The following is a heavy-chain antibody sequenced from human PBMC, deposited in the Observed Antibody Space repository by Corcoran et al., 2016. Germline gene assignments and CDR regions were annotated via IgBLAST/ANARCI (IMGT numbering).Heavy chain of an antibody. CDR3: AKDHDSSGLDY. Sequence: QVQLVESGGGVVQPGRSLRLSCAASGFTFSSYGMHWVRQAPGKGLEWVAVISYDGSNKYYADSVKGRFTISRDNSKNTLYLQMNSLRAEDTALYYCAKDHDSSGLDYWGQGTLVTVSS. V-gene: IGHV3-30*18. D-gene: IGHD3-22*01. J-gene: IGHJ4*02. CDR2: ISYDGSNK. CDR1: GFTFSSYG.